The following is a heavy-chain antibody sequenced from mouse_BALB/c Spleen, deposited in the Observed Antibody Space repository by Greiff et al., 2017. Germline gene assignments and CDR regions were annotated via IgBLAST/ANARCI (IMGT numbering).Heavy chain of an antibody. V-gene: IGHV7-3*02. CDR2: IRNKANGYTT. CDR3: ARGSGYVDY. CDR1: GFTFTDYY. Sequence: EVMLVESGGGLVQPGGSLRLSCATSGFTFTDYYMSWVRQPPGKALEWLGFIRNKANGYTTEYSASVKGRFTISRDNSQSILYLQMNTLRAEDSATYYCARGSGYVDYWGQGTTLTVSS. J-gene: IGHJ2*01.